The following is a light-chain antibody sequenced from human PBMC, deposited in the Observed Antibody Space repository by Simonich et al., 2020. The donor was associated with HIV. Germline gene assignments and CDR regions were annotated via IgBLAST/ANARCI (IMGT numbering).Light chain of an antibody. V-gene: IGKV1-12*01. CDR2: AAS. CDR3: QQSFSSPWT. Sequence: DIQMTQSPSSVSASVGDRVTITCRASRGISTWLAWYQQKPGKAPKLLIYAASSLQSGAPSRFSGSGSETDFSLTISSLQPEDFATYYCQQSFSSPWTFGQGTKVAIK. J-gene: IGKJ1*01. CDR1: RGISTW.